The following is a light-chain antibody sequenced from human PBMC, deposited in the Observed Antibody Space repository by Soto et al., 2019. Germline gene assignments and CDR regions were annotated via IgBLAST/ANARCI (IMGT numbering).Light chain of an antibody. CDR2: GAS. CDR3: QQYDEWPLT. Sequence: ILMTQSPATLSVSPGEGATLSCRASQTIDSHLAWYQHKPGQAPRVLIFGASTRATGIAARFSGRGSGTDFTLTISSLQSEDFAVYYCQQYDEWPLTFGQGTKVEI. V-gene: IGKV3-15*01. CDR1: QTIDSH. J-gene: IGKJ1*01.